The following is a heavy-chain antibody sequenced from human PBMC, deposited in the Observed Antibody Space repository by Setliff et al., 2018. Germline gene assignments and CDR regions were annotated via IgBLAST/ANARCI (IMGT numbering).Heavy chain of an antibody. J-gene: IGHJ3*01. Sequence: PGESLKISCKDSGHLFSISWIGWVRQMPGKGLDWMGIICPGDLQIKYSPSFHGRVTISADKSINTAYLEWSSLEASDTAMYYCASPSAGWTRPFDVWGQGTMVTVSS. D-gene: IGHD3-3*01. CDR2: ICPGDLQI. V-gene: IGHV5-51*01. CDR1: GHLFSISW. CDR3: ASPSAGWTRPFDV.